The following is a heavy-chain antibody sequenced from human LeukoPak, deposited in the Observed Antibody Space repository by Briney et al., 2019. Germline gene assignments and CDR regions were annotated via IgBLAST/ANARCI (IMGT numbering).Heavy chain of an antibody. J-gene: IGHJ4*02. D-gene: IGHD2-21*02. V-gene: IGHV1-18*01. CDR3: AREPPPHCGGDCYSETFDY. Sequence: ASVKVSCKASGYTFTSYGISWVRQAPGQGLEWMGWISAYNGNTNYAQKLQGRVTITTDTSTSTAYMELSRLRSYHTALYYWAREPPPHCGGDCYSETFDYWGQGTLVTVSS. CDR2: ISAYNGNT. CDR1: GYTFTSYG.